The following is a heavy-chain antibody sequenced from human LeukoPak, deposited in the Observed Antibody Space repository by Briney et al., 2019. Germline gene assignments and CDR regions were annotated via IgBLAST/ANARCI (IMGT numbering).Heavy chain of an antibody. D-gene: IGHD2-2*01. CDR2: FSSSGST. V-gene: IGHV4-4*07. CDR3: ARGAVPAEINYYDYSMDV. CDR1: VDSISYYY. J-gene: IGHJ6*03. Sequence: PSETLSLTRTVSVDSISYYYWNWIRQPAGKGLEWIGRFSSSGSTNYNPSLKSRVTISVDKSKNQVSLKLHSVTAADTAVYYCARGAVPAEINYYDYSMDVWGKGTTVTVSS.